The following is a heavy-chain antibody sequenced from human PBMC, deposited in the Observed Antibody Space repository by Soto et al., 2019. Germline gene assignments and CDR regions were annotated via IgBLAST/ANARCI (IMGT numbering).Heavy chain of an antibody. CDR2: ISAYNGNT. Sequence: ASVKVSCKASGYTFTSYGISWVRQAPGQGLEWMGWISAYNGNTNYAQKLQGRVTMTTDTSTSTAYMELRSLRSDDTAVYYCARTTVTLRADDAFDIWGQGTMVTVSS. V-gene: IGHV1-18*01. D-gene: IGHD4-4*01. J-gene: IGHJ3*02. CDR3: ARTTVTLRADDAFDI. CDR1: GYTFTSYG.